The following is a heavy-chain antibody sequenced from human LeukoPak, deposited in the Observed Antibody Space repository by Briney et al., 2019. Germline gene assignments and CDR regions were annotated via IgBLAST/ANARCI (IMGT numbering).Heavy chain of an antibody. D-gene: IGHD3-9*01. J-gene: IGHJ4*02. CDR2: ISYDGSKQ. CDR3: AKDGARYLLTYYFEY. CDR1: GFTFSSHD. Sequence: GESLRLSCAASGFTFSSHDMHWVCQAPGKGLEWVAAISYDGSKQLYADSVKGRFTISRDNSKNTLNLQMNSLRDEDTAVYYCAKDGARYLLTYYFEYWGQGTLVTVSS. V-gene: IGHV3-30*18.